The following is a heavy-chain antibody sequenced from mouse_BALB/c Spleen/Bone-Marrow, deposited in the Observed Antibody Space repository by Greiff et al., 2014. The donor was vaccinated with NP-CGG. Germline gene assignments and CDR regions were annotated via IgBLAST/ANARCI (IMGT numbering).Heavy chain of an antibody. D-gene: IGHD1-1*01. J-gene: IGHJ4*01. V-gene: IGHV5-12-2*01. Sequence: EVMLVESGGGLVQPGGSLKLSCAASGFTFSSYTMSWVRQTPEKRLEWVAYICNGGGSTYYPDTVKGRFTISRDNAKNTLYLQMSRLKSEDAARYYCARHGYYGSRAMDYWGQGTSVTVSS. CDR1: GFTFSSYT. CDR2: ICNGGGST. CDR3: ARHGYYGSRAMDY.